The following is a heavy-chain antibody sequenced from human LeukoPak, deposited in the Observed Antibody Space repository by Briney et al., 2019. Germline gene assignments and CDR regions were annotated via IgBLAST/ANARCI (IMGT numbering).Heavy chain of an antibody. D-gene: IGHD3-9*01. V-gene: IGHV6-1*01. CDR1: GDSVSSNSAA. CDR3: ARVEYDILTGYPPPFWFDP. J-gene: IGHJ5*02. Sequence: SQTLSLTCAISGDSVSSNSAAWNWIRQSPSRGLEWLGGTYYRSKWYNDYAVSVKSRITINPDTSKNQFSLQLNSVTPEDTAVYYCARVEYDILTGYPPPFWFDPWGQGTLVTVSS. CDR2: TYYRSKWYN.